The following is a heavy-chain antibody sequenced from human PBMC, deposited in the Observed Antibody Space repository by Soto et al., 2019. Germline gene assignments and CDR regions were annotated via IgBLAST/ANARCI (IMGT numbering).Heavy chain of an antibody. Sequence: GESKPISCEVSGCSFTSYWIGWVRQMPGKGLEWMGIIYPGDSDTRYSPSFQGQVTISADKSISTAYLQWSSLKASDTAMYYCGKIATGAGAFDICGQGTMVTVSS. D-gene: IGHD3-10*01. CDR2: IYPGDSDT. CDR3: GKIATGAGAFDI. J-gene: IGHJ3*02. CDR1: GCSFTSYW. V-gene: IGHV5-51*01.